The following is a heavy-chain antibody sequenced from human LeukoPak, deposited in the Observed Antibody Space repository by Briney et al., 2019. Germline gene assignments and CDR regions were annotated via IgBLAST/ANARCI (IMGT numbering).Heavy chain of an antibody. D-gene: IGHD6-13*01. CDR3: ARSWFSTGPADY. CDR1: DYSISSGYY. CDR2: IYHSGST. Sequence: SETLSLTCTVSDYSISSGYYWGWIRQPPGKGLEWIGNIYHSGSTYYNPSLKSRVTISVDTSKNQFSLKLTSVTAADTAVYYCARSWFSTGPADYWGQGTLVTVSS. J-gene: IGHJ4*02. V-gene: IGHV4-38-2*02.